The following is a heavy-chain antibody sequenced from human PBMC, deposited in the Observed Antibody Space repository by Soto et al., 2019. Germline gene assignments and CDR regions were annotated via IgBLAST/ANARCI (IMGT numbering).Heavy chain of an antibody. V-gene: IGHV1-18*01. CDR1: GYTFTSYG. CDR3: ARESFYDFRSGSPAFDI. Sequence: ASVKVSCKASGYTFTSYGISWVRQAPGQGLEWMGWISAYNGNTNYAQKLQGRVTMTTDTSTSTAYMELRSLRSDDTAVYYCARESFYDFRSGSPAFDIWGQATMVTVSS. J-gene: IGHJ3*02. CDR2: ISAYNGNT. D-gene: IGHD3-3*01.